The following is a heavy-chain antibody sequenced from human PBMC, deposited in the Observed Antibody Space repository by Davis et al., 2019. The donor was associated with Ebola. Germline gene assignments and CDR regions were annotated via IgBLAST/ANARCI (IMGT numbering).Heavy chain of an antibody. CDR3: ARGGIQLWFQDYYYYGMDV. D-gene: IGHD5-18*01. CDR2: INHSGST. CDR1: GGSFSGYY. J-gene: IGHJ6*02. Sequence: SETLSLTRAVYGGSFSGYYWSWIRQPPGKGLEWIGEINHSGSTNYNPSLKSRVTISVDTSKNQFSLKLSSVTAADTAVYYCARGGIQLWFQDYYYYGMDVWGQGTTVTVSS. V-gene: IGHV4-34*01.